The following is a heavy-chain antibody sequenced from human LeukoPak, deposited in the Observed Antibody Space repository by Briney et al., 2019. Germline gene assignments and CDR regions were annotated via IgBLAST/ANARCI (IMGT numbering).Heavy chain of an antibody. CDR1: GFAFSSYS. CDR3: AGNSILTGYYLFDY. D-gene: IGHD3-9*01. Sequence: PGGSLRLSCAASGFAFSSYSMNWVRQAPGKGLEWVSYISSSSSTIYYADSVKGRFTISRDNAKNSLYLQMNSLRAEDTAVYYCAGNSILTGYYLFDYWGQGILVTVSS. J-gene: IGHJ4*02. V-gene: IGHV3-48*04. CDR2: ISSSSSTI.